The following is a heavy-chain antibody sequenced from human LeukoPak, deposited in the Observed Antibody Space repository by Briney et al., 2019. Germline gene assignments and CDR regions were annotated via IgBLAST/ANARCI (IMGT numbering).Heavy chain of an antibody. Sequence: SETLSLTCTVSGGSISSYYWSWIRQPPGKGLEWIGYIYYSGSTNYNPSLKSRVTISVDTSKNQFSLKLSSVTAADTAVYYCARATGMKVPPGYWGQGTVVVVSS. J-gene: IGHJ4*02. CDR3: ARATGMKVPPGY. V-gene: IGHV4-59*08. CDR1: GGSISSYY. CDR2: IYYSGST. D-gene: IGHD1-1*01.